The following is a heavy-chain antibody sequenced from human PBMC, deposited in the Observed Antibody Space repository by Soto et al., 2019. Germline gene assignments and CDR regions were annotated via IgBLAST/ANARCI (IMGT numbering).Heavy chain of an antibody. V-gene: IGHV4-34*01. CDR2: INHSGST. J-gene: IGHJ5*02. Sequence: QVQLQQWGAGLLKPSETLSLTCAVYGGSFSGYYWSWIRQPPGKGLEWIGEINHSGSTNYNPSLKSRXXIXVXXSKNQFSLKLSSVTAADTAVYYCARGGRWYGWFDPWGQGTLVTVSS. D-gene: IGHD2-15*01. CDR3: ARGGRWYGWFDP. CDR1: GGSFSGYY.